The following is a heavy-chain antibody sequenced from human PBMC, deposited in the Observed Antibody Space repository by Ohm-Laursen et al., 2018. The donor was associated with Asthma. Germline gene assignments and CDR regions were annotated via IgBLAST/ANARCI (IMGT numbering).Heavy chain of an antibody. Sequence: SLRLSCSASGFTFSSYGMHWVRQAPGKGLEWVAVGGSYYDGGLKYCADSVNGRFTVSRDDSKNTLYLQMNSLRAEDTAVYYCAREVAAYFYGMDVWGQGTTVTVSS. V-gene: IGHV3-30*03. CDR1: GFTFSSYG. J-gene: IGHJ6*02. CDR3: AREVAAYFYGMDV. CDR2: GGSYYDGGLK. D-gene: IGHD6-13*01.